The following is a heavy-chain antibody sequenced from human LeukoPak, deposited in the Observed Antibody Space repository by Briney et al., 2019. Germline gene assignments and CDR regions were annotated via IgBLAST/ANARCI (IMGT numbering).Heavy chain of an antibody. Sequence: CRSLCLSCAASGFTFDDYAMHWIRQAPGKGLEWVSGISWNSGSIGYADSVKGRFTISMDNAKNSLYLQMHILRAEDTALYYCSKHKDILTGYQSDSSFDNWGQGTLVTVSS. CDR2: ISWNSGSI. D-gene: IGHD3-9*01. J-gene: IGHJ4*02. CDR3: SKHKDILTGYQSDSSFDN. V-gene: IGHV3-9*01. CDR1: GFTFDDYA.